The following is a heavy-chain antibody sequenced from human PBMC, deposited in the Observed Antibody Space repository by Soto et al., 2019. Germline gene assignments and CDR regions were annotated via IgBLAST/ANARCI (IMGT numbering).Heavy chain of an antibody. J-gene: IGHJ4*02. CDR2: IYYSGST. Sequence: QVQLQESGPGLVKPSQTLSLTCTVSGGSISSGGYYWSWIRQHPGKGLEWIGYIYYSGSTYYNPXXKSRVTISVDXXKXQXXLKLSSVTAADTAVYYCARAALDSSGWYKKHYFDYWGQGTLVTVSS. CDR1: GGSISSGGYY. CDR3: ARAALDSSGWYKKHYFDY. V-gene: IGHV4-31*03. D-gene: IGHD6-19*01.